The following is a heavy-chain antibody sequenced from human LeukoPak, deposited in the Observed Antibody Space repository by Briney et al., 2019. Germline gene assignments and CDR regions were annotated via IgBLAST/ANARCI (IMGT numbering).Heavy chain of an antibody. D-gene: IGHD2-2*01. CDR3: ARDSAGQLPEHYYYYGMGV. CDR2: INPNSGGT. CDR1: GYTFTGYY. Sequence: ASVKVSCKASGYTFTGYYMHWVRQAPGQGLEWMGWINPNSGGTNYAQKFQGRVTMTRDTSISTAYMELSRLRSDDTAVYYCARDSAGQLPEHYYYYGMGVWGQGTTVTVSS. J-gene: IGHJ6*02. V-gene: IGHV1-2*02.